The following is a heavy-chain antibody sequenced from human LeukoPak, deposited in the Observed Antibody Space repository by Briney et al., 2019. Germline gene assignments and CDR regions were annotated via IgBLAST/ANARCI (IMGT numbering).Heavy chain of an antibody. Sequence: SETLSLTCTVSGGSISSSNYHWSWIRQPAGKELEWIGHIYTSGNTNYNPSLKRRATISVDTSKNQFSLNVKSVTAADTAVYYCARELYYYGSGTYHPDYWGQGTLVTVSS. J-gene: IGHJ4*02. CDR3: ARELYYYGSGTYHPDY. CDR1: GGSISSSNYH. CDR2: IYTSGNT. D-gene: IGHD3-10*01. V-gene: IGHV4-61*09.